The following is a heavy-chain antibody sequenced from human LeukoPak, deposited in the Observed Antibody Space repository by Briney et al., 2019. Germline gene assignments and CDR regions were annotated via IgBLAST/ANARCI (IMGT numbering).Heavy chain of an antibody. CDR2: ISAYNGNT. CDR1: GYTFTSYG. J-gene: IGHJ4*02. V-gene: IGHV1-18*01. Sequence: ASVKVSCKASGYTFTSYGISWVRQAPGQGLEWVGWISAYNGNTNYAQKLQGRVTMTTDTSTSTAYMELRSLRSDDTAVYYCARPPLPCYYDSSGPFDYWGQGTLVTVSS. D-gene: IGHD3-22*01. CDR3: ARPPLPCYYDSSGPFDY.